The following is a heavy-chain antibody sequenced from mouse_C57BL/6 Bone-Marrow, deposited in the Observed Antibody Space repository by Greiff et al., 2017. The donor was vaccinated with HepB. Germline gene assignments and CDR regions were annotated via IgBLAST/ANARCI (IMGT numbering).Heavy chain of an antibody. Sequence: EVKVEESGGGLVQPGGSLKLSCAASGFTFSDYYMYWVRQTPEKRLEWVAYISNGGGSTYYPDTVKGRFTISRDNAKNTLYLQMSRLKSEDTAMYYCARHEWLLPFDYWGQGTTLTVSS. D-gene: IGHD2-3*01. CDR2: ISNGGGST. V-gene: IGHV5-12*01. J-gene: IGHJ2*01. CDR3: ARHEWLLPFDY. CDR1: GFTFSDYY.